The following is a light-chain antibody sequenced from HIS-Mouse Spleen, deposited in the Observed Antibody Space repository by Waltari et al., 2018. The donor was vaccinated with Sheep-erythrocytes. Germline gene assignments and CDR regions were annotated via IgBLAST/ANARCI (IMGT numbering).Light chain of an antibody. CDR1: SSDVGVYNY. V-gene: IGLV2-11*01. J-gene: IGLJ1*01. Sequence: QSALTQPRSVSGSPGQSVTISCTGTSSDVGVYNYVSWYQQHPGKAPKLMMYDVSKRPSGVPDRFSGSKSGNTASLTISGLQAEDEADYYCCSYAGSYNYVFGTGTKVTVL. CDR3: CSYAGSYNYV. CDR2: DVS.